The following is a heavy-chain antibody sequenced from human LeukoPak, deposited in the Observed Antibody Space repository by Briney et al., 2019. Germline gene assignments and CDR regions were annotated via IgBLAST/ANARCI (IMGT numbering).Heavy chain of an antibody. CDR1: GFTFSSYE. CDR2: ISSSGLTI. V-gene: IGHV3-48*03. CDR3: ASTQQELRLAPHDY. J-gene: IGHJ4*02. D-gene: IGHD3-10*01. Sequence: PWGSLRLSCVASGFTFSSYEMNWVRQAPGKGLEGVSYISSSGLTIYYADSVKGRFTISRDNAKNSLFLQMNSLRADDTAVYYCASTQQELRLAPHDYWGQVTLVTVSS.